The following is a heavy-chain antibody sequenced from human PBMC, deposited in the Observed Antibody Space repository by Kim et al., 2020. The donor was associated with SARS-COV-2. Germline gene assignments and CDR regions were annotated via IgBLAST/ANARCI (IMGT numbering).Heavy chain of an antibody. Sequence: DSVKGRFTISRDNSKNTLYLQMNSLRAEDTAVYYCAKDLSITMIVVASDYWGQGTLVTVSS. CDR3: AKDLSITMIVVASDY. V-gene: IGHV3-23*01. J-gene: IGHJ4*02. D-gene: IGHD3-22*01.